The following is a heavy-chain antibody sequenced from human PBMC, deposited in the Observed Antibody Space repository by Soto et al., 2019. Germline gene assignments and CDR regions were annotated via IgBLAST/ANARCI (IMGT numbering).Heavy chain of an antibody. CDR2: ISGSGGST. CDR1: GFTFSSYA. J-gene: IGHJ4*02. Sequence: GGSLRLSCAASGFTFSSYAMSWVRQAPGKGLEWVSAISGSGGSTYYADSVKRRFTISRNNSKNTMYLQMNSMRAEDTAVYYCARVSDYDFWSGYYSYFDYWGQGTLVTVSS. CDR3: ARVSDYDFWSGYYSYFDY. V-gene: IGHV3-23*01. D-gene: IGHD3-3*01.